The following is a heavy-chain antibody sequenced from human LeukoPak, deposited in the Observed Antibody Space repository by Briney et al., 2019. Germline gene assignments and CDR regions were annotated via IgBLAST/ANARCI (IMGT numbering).Heavy chain of an antibody. D-gene: IGHD3-10*02. CDR1: GFTFSSYG. CDR2: ISYDGSNK. V-gene: IGHV3-30*18. CDR3: AKDLSGVCSY. Sequence: GSLRLSCAASGFTFSSYGMHWVRQAPGKGLEWVAVISYDGSNKYYADSVKGRFTISRDNSKNTLYLQMNSLRAEDTAVYYCAKDLSGVCSYWGQGTLVTVSS. J-gene: IGHJ4*02.